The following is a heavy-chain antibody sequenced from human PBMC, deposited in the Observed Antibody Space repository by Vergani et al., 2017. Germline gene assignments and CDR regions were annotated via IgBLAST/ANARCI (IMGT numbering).Heavy chain of an antibody. V-gene: IGHV4-59*01. CDR2: IYYSGST. CDR3: ARALPQDYYDMGYFDL. D-gene: IGHD3-22*01. CDR1: GGSISSYY. J-gene: IGHJ2*01. Sequence: QVQLQESGPGLVKPSETLSLTCTVSGGSISSYYWSWIRQPPGKGLEWIGYIYYSGSTNYNPSLKSRVTISVDTSKNQFSLKLSSVTAADTAVYYCARALPQDYYDMGYFDLWGRGTLVTVSS.